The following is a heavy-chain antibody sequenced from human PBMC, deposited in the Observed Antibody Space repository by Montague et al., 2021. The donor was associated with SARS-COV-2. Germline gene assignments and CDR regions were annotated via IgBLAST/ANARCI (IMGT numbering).Heavy chain of an antibody. CDR2: IYDGGVT. CDR3: ARQQTISNLGCLDP. V-gene: IGHV4-59*01. CDR1: GGSISRYY. Sequence: SETLSLTCTVSGGSISRYYWMWIRQPPGKGLQWIGWIYDGGVTAFNPSLKGRVTSSLDTSKSQFSLNLTSVTAADTAIYYCARQQTISNLGCLDPWGQGTLVTVSS. J-gene: IGHJ5*02. D-gene: IGHD7-27*01.